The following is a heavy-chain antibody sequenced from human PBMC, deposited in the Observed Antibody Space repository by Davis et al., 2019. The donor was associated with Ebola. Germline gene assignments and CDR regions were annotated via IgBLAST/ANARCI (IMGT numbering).Heavy chain of an antibody. Sequence: AASVKVSCKASGYTFTSYYMHWVRQAPGQGLEWMGIINPSGGSTNYAQKFQGRVTMTRDTSTSTVYMELSSLRSEDTAVYYCARAQFPTTSDHWGQGTLVTVSS. CDR2: INPSGGST. J-gene: IGHJ4*02. D-gene: IGHD1-1*01. CDR3: ARAQFPTTSDH. V-gene: IGHV1-46*01. CDR1: GYTFTSYY.